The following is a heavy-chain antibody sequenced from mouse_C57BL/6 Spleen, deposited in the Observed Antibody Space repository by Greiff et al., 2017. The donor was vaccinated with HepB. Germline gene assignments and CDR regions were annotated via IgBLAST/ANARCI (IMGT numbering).Heavy chain of an antibody. CDR3: ARDEGGRGGYGNY. J-gene: IGHJ4*01. D-gene: IGHD2-10*02. CDR2: ISDGGSYT. Sequence: DVKLVESGGGLVKPGGSLKLSCAASGFTFSSYAMSWVRQTPEKRLEWVATISDGGSYTYYPDNVKGRFTISRDNAKNNLYLQMSHLKSEDTAMYYCARDEGGRGGYGNYWGQGTSVTVSS. CDR1: GFTFSSYA. V-gene: IGHV5-4*01.